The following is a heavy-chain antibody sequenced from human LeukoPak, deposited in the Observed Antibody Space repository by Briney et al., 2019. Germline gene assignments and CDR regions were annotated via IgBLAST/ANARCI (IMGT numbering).Heavy chain of an antibody. CDR3: AAPGSSWHDY. V-gene: IGHV4-34*01. J-gene: IGHJ4*02. Sequence: PSETLSLTCTVSGGSISSYYWSWIRQPPGKGLEWIGEINHSGSTNYNPSLKSRVTISVDTSKNQFSLKLSSVTAADTAVYYCAAPGSSWHDYWGQGTLVTVSS. CDR2: INHSGST. D-gene: IGHD1-26*01. CDR1: GGSISSYY.